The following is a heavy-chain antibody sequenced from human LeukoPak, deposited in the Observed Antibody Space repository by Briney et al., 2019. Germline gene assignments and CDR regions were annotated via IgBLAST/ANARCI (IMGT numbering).Heavy chain of an antibody. CDR1: GFSLSTTGGN. V-gene: IGHV2-5*02. Sequence: SGPTLVNPAPALTLTCTCSGFSLSTTGGNGGSIRQPPGKALEGLARVYWDDDTRYSPSLRDRLTITKDTSKNQVVLTMTNMDPVDTATYYCAHGFIRQAGDFRHWGQGTLVTVSS. CDR3: AHGFIRQAGDFRH. J-gene: IGHJ1*01. D-gene: IGHD3-10*01. CDR2: VYWDDDT.